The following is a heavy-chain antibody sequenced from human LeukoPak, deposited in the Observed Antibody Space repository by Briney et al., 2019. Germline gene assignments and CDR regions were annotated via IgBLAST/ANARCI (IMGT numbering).Heavy chain of an antibody. CDR3: ARKGLWFGELDY. D-gene: IGHD3-10*01. CDR2: INPSGGST. CDR1: GYTFTSYY. Sequence: GASVTVSCKASGYTFTSYYMHWVRHAPGQGLELMGIINPSGGSTSYAQKFQGRVTMTRDTSTSTVYMELSSLRSEDTAVYYCARKGLWFGELDYWGQGTLVTVSS. J-gene: IGHJ4*02. V-gene: IGHV1-46*01.